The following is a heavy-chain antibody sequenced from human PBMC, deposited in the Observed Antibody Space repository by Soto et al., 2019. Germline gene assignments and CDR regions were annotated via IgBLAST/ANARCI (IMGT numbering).Heavy chain of an antibody. V-gene: IGHV1-3*01. CDR2: INGGNGNT. J-gene: IGHJ4*02. CDR1: GDSVPNYA. D-gene: IGHD1-1*01. CDR3: AKDRPRRTSGYFFDY. Sequence: ASVKVSCEACGDSVPNYAIHWVRQAPGQRLEWMGWINGGNGNTYYSEHFQGRVTFTRDTSAGTVYMQLNSLRAEDTALYYCAKDRPRRTSGYFFDYWGQGTPVTVSS.